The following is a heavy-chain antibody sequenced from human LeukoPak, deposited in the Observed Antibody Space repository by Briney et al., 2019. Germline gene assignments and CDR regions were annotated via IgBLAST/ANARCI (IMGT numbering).Heavy chain of an antibody. CDR2: IRYDGSIK. CDR3: ARGSWFGELLPFDY. V-gene: IGHV3-30*02. D-gene: IGHD3-10*01. J-gene: IGHJ4*02. Sequence: GGSLRLSCAASGFTFSSYGMHWVRQAPGKGLEWVAFIRYDGSIKYYADSVKGRFTISRDNSKNTLYLQMNSLRVEDTAVYYCARGSWFGELLPFDYWGQGTLVTVSS. CDR1: GFTFSSYG.